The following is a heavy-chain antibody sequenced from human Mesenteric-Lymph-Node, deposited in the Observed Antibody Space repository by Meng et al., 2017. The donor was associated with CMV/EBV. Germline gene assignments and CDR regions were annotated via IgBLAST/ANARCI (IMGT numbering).Heavy chain of an antibody. CDR2: INHSGST. Sequence: SETLSLTCAVYGGSSSGYYWSWIRQPPGKGLEWIGEINHSGSTNYNPSLKSRVTISVDTSKNQFSLKLSSVTAADTAVYYCARGPRNFYCSSTSCYTFGWFDPWGQGTLVTVSS. CDR3: ARGPRNFYCSSTSCYTFGWFDP. V-gene: IGHV4-34*01. CDR1: GGSSSGYY. J-gene: IGHJ5*02. D-gene: IGHD2-2*02.